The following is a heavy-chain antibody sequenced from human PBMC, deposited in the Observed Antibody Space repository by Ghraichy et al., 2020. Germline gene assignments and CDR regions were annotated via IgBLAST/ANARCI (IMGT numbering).Heavy chain of an antibody. J-gene: IGHJ6*02. V-gene: IGHV3-21*01. CDR1: GFTFSSYA. Sequence: GGSLRLSCAASGFTFSSYAMNWVRQAPGKGLEWVSSISTRSTYKNYAASVKGRFTVSRDNAKNSLFLQMDSLRADDTAVYYCARDVGFDNSAGVLDVWGHGSWVIVSS. CDR3: ARDVGFDNSAGVLDV. CDR2: ISTRSTYK. D-gene: IGHD4-23*01.